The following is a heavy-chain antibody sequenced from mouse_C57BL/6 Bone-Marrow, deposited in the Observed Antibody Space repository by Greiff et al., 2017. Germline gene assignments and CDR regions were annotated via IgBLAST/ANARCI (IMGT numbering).Heavy chain of an antibody. CDR3: ASPNYYGSSYVPAWFAY. Sequence: VQLQQPGAELVKPGASVKLSCKASGYTFTSYWMHWVKQRPGQGLEWIGMIHPNSGSTNYNEKFKGKATLTVDTSSSTAYMELHSLTSEDSAVYFCASPNYYGSSYVPAWFAYWGQGTLVTVSA. CDR1: GYTFTSYW. J-gene: IGHJ3*01. D-gene: IGHD1-1*01. V-gene: IGHV1-64*01. CDR2: IHPNSGST.